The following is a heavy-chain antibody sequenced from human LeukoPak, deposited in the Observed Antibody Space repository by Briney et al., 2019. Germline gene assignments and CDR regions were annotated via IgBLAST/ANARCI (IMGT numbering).Heavy chain of an antibody. D-gene: IGHD3-22*01. CDR1: GFTFSSYA. Sequence: GGSLRLSCAASGFTFSSYAMHWVRQAPGKGLEYVSAISSNGGSTYYANSVKGRFTISRDNSKNTLYLQMGSLRAEDMAVYYCARGGTMIVVAPFDYWGQGTLVTVSS. V-gene: IGHV3-64*01. J-gene: IGHJ4*02. CDR3: ARGGTMIVVAPFDY. CDR2: ISSNGGST.